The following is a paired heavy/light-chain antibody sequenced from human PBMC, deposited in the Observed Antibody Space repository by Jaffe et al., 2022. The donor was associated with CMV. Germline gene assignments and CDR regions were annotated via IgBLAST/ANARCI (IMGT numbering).Light chain of an antibody. Sequence: EIVMTQSPATLSVSPGERATLSCRASQSVSSNLAWYQQKPGQAPRLLIYGASTRATGIPARFSGSGSGTEFTLTISSLQSEDFAVYYCQQYNNWPKTFGQGTKLEIK. V-gene: IGKV3-15*01. CDR2: GAS. J-gene: IGKJ2*01. CDR3: QQYNNWPKT. CDR1: QSVSSN.
Heavy chain of an antibody. Sequence: QVQLVQSGAEVKKPGASVKVSCKASGYTFTSYGISWVRQAPGQGLEWMGWISAYNGNTNYAQKLQGRVTMTTDTSTSTAYMELRSLRSDDTAVYYCARDSFLSETVVVTAIRGYYYYGMDVWGQGTTVTVSS. V-gene: IGHV1-18*01. CDR3: ARDSFLSETVVVTAIRGYYYYGMDV. D-gene: IGHD2-21*02. CDR1: GYTFTSYG. CDR2: ISAYNGNT. J-gene: IGHJ6*02.